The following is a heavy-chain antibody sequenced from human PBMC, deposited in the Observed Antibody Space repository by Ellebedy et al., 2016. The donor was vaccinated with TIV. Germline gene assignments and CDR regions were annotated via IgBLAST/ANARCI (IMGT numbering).Heavy chain of an antibody. CDR3: ARGDVDCSSTSCYKRGEGYYYYYMDV. CDR2: INSDGSST. J-gene: IGHJ6*03. Sequence: GGSLRLSXAASGFTFSSYWMHWVRQAPGKGLVWVSRINSDGSSTSYADSVKGRFTISRDNAKNTLYLQMNSLRAEDTAVYYCARGDVDCSSTSCYKRGEGYYYYYMDVWGKGTTVTVSS. CDR1: GFTFSSYW. D-gene: IGHD2-2*02. V-gene: IGHV3-74*01.